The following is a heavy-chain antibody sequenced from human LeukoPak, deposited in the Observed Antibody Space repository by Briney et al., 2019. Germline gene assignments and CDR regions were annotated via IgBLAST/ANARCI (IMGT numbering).Heavy chain of an antibody. CDR2: INHSGST. Sequence: SETLSLTCAVYGGSFSGYYWSWIRQPPGKGLEWIGEINHSGSTSYNPSLKSRVTISVDTSKNQFSLKLTSVTAADTAVYYCASDRSGLSFCFWGQGTLVTVSS. CDR1: GGSFSGYY. V-gene: IGHV4-34*01. D-gene: IGHD3-22*01. J-gene: IGHJ4*02. CDR3: ASDRSGLSFCF.